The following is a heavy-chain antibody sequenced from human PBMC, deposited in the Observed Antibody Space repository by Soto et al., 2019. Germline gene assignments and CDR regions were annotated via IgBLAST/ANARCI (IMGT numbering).Heavy chain of an antibody. CDR3: ARDQGGSAYYYYGRDV. J-gene: IGHJ6*02. CDR1: GFTFSSYA. D-gene: IGHD6-25*01. CDR2: ISSNGGST. V-gene: IGHV3-64*01. Sequence: GGSLRLSCAASGFTFSSYAMHWVRQAPGKGLESVSAISSNGGSTYYANSVKGRFTISRDNSKNTLYLQMGSLRAEDRAVYYCARDQGGSAYYYYGRDVWGQGTTVTVSS.